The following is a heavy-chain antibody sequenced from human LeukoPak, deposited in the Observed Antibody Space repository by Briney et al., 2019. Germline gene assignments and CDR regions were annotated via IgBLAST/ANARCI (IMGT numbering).Heavy chain of an antibody. J-gene: IGHJ5*02. D-gene: IGHD3-10*01. CDR2: ISYDGSNI. Sequence: PGGSLRLSCAASGFTFSSYAMHWVRQAPGKGLEWVAVISYDGSNIYYADSVKGRFTISRDNSKNALYLQMNSLRAEDTAVYYCARDKLLEYGNWFDPWGQGTLVNVSS. CDR3: ARDKLLEYGNWFDP. CDR1: GFTFSSYA. V-gene: IGHV3-30-3*01.